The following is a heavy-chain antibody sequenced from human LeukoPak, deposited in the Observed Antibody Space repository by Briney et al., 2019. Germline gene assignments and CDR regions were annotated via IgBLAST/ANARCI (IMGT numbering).Heavy chain of an antibody. V-gene: IGHV3-21*01. Sequence: GGSLRLSCAASGFTFSSYAMSWVRQAPGKGLEWVSSISSSTYIYYADSVKGRFTISRDNAKNSLYLQVNSPRAEDTAVYYCARGEQWPYYFDYWGQGTLVTVSS. J-gene: IGHJ4*02. CDR3: ARGEQWPYYFDY. D-gene: IGHD6-19*01. CDR2: ISSSTYI. CDR1: GFTFSSYA.